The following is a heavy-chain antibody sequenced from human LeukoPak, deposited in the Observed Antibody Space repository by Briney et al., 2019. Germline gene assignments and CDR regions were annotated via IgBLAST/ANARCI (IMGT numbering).Heavy chain of an antibody. Sequence: SETLSLTCAVYGGTFSGYYWSWIRQPPGKGLEWIGEINPGGSTDYHPSLESRLTISVDPSKNQFSLKLTSVTAADTAIYYCAREDCSGGACTNFDYWGQGTLVTVSS. CDR2: INPGGST. D-gene: IGHD2-15*01. CDR1: GGTFSGYY. J-gene: IGHJ4*02. CDR3: AREDCSGGACTNFDY. V-gene: IGHV4-34*01.